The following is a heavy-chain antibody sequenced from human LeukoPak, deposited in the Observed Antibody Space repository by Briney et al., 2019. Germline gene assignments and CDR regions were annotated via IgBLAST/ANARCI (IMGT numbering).Heavy chain of an antibody. CDR3: ATSIAARYYYYYYMDV. Sequence: SYDGSHKYYADSVKCPFTISRDNSKNTLYMQMNSLRAEDTAVYYCATSIAARYYYYYYMDVWGKGTTVTVSS. J-gene: IGHJ6*03. V-gene: IGHV3-33*05. CDR2: SYDGSHK. D-gene: IGHD6-6*01.